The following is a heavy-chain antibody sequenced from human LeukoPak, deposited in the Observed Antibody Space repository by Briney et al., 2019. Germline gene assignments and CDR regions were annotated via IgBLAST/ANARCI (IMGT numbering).Heavy chain of an antibody. V-gene: IGHV3-9*01. J-gene: IGHJ4*02. Sequence: GGSLRLSCAASGFTFDDYAMHWVRQAPGKGLEWVSSINWNSGSIDYADSVKGRFTISRDNAKNSLYLQMNSLRAEDTALYYCAKDWDFDYWGQGTLVTVSS. CDR3: AKDWDFDY. CDR2: INWNSGSI. CDR1: GFTFDDYA.